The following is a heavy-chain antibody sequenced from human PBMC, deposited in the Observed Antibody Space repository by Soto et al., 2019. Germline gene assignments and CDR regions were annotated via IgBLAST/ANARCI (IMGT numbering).Heavy chain of an antibody. V-gene: IGHV3-30-3*01. Sequence: QVQLVESGGGVVQAGRSLRLSCAASGFTFSSYAMHWVRQAPGKGLEWVAVISYDGSNKYYADSVKGRFTISRDNSKNTLYLQMNSLRAEDTAVYYCASDSDTSDYWGQGTLVTVSS. J-gene: IGHJ4*02. CDR3: ASDSDTSDY. CDR2: ISYDGSNK. CDR1: GFTFSSYA.